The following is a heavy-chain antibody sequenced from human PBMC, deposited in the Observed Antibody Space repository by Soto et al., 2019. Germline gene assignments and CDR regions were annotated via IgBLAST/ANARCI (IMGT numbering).Heavy chain of an antibody. CDR1: GYTFTSYG. V-gene: IGHV1-18*01. CDR3: ERVKSVACGTYYFDY. CDR2: INAYNGNT. J-gene: IGHJ4*02. Sequence: QVQLVQSGAEVKKPGASVKVSCKASGYTFTSYGISWVRQATGQGLEWMGWINAYNGNTQYAQKLQCRVTMTTDTSTSTAYMELRSLRSDDTAVYYCERVKSVACGTYYFDYWGQGTLVTVSS. D-gene: IGHD1-1*01.